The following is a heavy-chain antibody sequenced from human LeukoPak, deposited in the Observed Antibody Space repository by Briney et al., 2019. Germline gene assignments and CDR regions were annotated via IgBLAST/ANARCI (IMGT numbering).Heavy chain of an antibody. J-gene: IGHJ4*02. CDR3: ARALYSSAWYNY. D-gene: IGHD6-19*01. CDR2: IYSGGST. CDR1: GFTFSSYS. V-gene: IGHV3-53*01. Sequence: GGSLRLSCAASGFTFSSYSMNWVRQAPGKGLECVSVIYSGGSTYYADSVKGRFTISRDNSKNTLYLQMNSLRVEDTAVYYCARALYSSAWYNYWGQGTLVTVSS.